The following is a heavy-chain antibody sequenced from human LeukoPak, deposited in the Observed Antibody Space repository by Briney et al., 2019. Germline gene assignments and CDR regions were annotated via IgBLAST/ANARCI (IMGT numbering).Heavy chain of an antibody. CDR1: GFTFSSYA. Sequence: GGSLRPSCAASGFTFSSYAMSSVRQTPGKGLEWVSSLRRSGRNTYYADSVKGRFTISRDNSENTLYLQVSSLRAEDTAVYYCAKRDRPCSGDCSAPHYFDYWGQGTLATLPS. CDR2: LRRSGRNT. CDR3: AKRDRPCSGDCSAPHYFDY. V-gene: IGHV3-23*01. D-gene: IGHD2-21*02. J-gene: IGHJ4*02.